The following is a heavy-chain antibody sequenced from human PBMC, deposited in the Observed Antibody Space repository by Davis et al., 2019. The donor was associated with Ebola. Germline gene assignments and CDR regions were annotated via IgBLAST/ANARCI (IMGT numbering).Heavy chain of an antibody. CDR2: ISGSGGST. V-gene: IGHV3-23*01. CDR3: AKDLWGIVVVVAATPGLDY. Sequence: GESLKIFCAASGFTFSSCAMSCVRQAPGKGLEWVSAISGSGGSTYYADSVKGRFTISRDNSKNTLYLQMNSLRAEDTAVYYCAKDLWGIVVVVAATPGLDYWGQGTLVTVSS. J-gene: IGHJ4*02. CDR1: GFTFSSCA. D-gene: IGHD2-15*01.